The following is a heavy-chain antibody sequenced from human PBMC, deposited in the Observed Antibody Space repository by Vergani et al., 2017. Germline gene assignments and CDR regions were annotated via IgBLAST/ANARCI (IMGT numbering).Heavy chain of an antibody. J-gene: IGHJ3*02. CDR1: GFTFSSYD. V-gene: IGHV3-13*01. CDR3: ARVGQPHDAFDI. CDR2: IGTAGDT. D-gene: IGHD1-26*01. Sequence: EVQLVESGGGLVQPGGSLRLSCAASGFTFSSYDMHWVRQATGKGLEWVSAIGTAGDTYYPGSVKGRFTISRENAKNSLYLQINSLRAGDTAVYYCARVGQPHDAFDIWGQGTMVTVSS.